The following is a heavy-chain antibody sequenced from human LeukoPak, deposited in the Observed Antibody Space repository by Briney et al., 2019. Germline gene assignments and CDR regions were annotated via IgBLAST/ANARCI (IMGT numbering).Heavy chain of an antibody. CDR1: GFSLSTSGVG. CDR3: AHRLRAYRSSSDSYNYYMDV. Sequence: SGPTLVKPTQTLTLTCTFSGFSLSTSGVGVGWIRQSPGKALEWLALIYWDDDKRYSPSLKSRLTITKDTSKNQVVLTMTYMDPVDTATYYCAHRLRAYRSSSDSYNYYMDVWGKGTTVTVSS. D-gene: IGHD6-6*01. J-gene: IGHJ6*03. CDR2: IYWDDDK. V-gene: IGHV2-5*02.